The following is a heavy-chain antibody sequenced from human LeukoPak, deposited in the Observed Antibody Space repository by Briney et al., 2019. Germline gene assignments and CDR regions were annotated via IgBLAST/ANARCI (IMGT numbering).Heavy chain of an antibody. Sequence: SETLSLICTVSGGSISSGGYYWSWIRQHPGKGLEWIGYIYYSGSTYYNPSLKSRVTISVDTSKNQFSLKLSSVTAADTAVYYCARMRITMVRGVIITAYYFDYWGQGTLVTVSS. D-gene: IGHD3-10*01. CDR1: GGSISSGGYY. V-gene: IGHV4-31*03. CDR2: IYYSGST. J-gene: IGHJ4*02. CDR3: ARMRITMVRGVIITAYYFDY.